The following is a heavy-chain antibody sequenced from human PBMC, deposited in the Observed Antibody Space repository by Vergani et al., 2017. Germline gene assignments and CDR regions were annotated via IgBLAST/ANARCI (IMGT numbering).Heavy chain of an antibody. CDR1: GFTFSSYG. CDR2: IRYDGSNK. CDR3: ARGGRDIVVVPAAPRVMDDSGYGNFDY. D-gene: IGHD2-2*01. J-gene: IGHJ4*02. Sequence: VQLVESGGGLVQPGGSLRLSCAASGFTFSSYGMHWVRQAPGMGLEWVAFIRYDGSNKYYADSVKGRFTISRDNSKNTLYLQMNSLRAEDTAVYYCARGGRDIVVVPAAPRVMDDSGYGNFDYWGQGTLVTVSS. V-gene: IGHV3-30*02.